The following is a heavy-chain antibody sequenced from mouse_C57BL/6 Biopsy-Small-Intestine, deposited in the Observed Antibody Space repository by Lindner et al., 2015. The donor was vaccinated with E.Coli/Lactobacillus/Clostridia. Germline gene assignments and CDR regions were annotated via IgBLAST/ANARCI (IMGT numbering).Heavy chain of an antibody. CDR3: ARLYYGDSFGY. D-gene: IGHD2-13*01. CDR1: GYTFTNYV. Sequence: VHLQESGLELVKPGASVKMSCKASGYTFTNYVIHWVKQKPGQGLEWIGYINPYNDGTKYNEKFKGKATLTSDKSSSTAYMELSSLTSEDSAVYYCARLYYGDSFGYWGQGTLVTVSA. J-gene: IGHJ3*01. CDR2: INPYNDGT. V-gene: IGHV1-14*01.